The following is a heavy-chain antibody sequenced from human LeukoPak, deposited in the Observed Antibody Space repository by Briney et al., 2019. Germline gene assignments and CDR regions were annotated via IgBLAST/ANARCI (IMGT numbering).Heavy chain of an antibody. J-gene: IGHJ4*02. V-gene: IGHV1-2*02. CDR1: GYSFTDYY. CDR3: ASVYYDSSGYSNFDY. Sequence: ASVKVSCKASGYSFTDYYMHWLRQAPGQGLEWMGWINPNSGGTNYAQKFQGRVTMTRDTSISTAYMELSRLRSDDTAVYYCASVYYDSSGYSNFDYWGQGTLVTVSS. D-gene: IGHD3-22*01. CDR2: INPNSGGT.